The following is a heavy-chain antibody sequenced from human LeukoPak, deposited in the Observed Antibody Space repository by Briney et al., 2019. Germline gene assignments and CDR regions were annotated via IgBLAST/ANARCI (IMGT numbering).Heavy chain of an antibody. Sequence: PGRSLRLSCTASGFTFGDYAMSWFRQAPEKGLEWVGFISSKAYGGTTEYAASVKGRFTISRDDSKSIAYLQMNSLKTEDTAVYYCTRDRSWFGELYSNWFDPWGQGTLVTVSS. CDR2: ISSKAYGGTT. CDR3: TRDRSWFGELYSNWFDP. D-gene: IGHD3-10*01. V-gene: IGHV3-49*03. J-gene: IGHJ5*02. CDR1: GFTFGDYA.